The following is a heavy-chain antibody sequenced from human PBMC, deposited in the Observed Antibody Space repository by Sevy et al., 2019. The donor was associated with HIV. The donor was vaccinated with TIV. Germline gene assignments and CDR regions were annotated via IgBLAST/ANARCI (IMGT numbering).Heavy chain of an antibody. J-gene: IGHJ6*03. CDR3: ASLSPFYPYMDV. Sequence: SETLSLTCGVSGGSISSISNYWGWIRQPPGRELEWIGSLYYEGTTYYNTFLQSRVRISGNTSKNLFSLDLTSVTAADTAVYYCASLSPFYPYMDVWGKGTTVTVSS. CDR2: LYYEGTT. V-gene: IGHV4-39*01. CDR1: GGSISSISNY.